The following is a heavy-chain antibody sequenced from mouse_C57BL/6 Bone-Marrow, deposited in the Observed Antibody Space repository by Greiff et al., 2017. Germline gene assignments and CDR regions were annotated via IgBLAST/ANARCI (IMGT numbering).Heavy chain of an antibody. V-gene: IGHV1-69*01. CDR2: IDPSDSYT. D-gene: IGHD2-3*01. CDR3: ARLGDGPPLCWYFDV. CDR1: GYTFTSYW. Sequence: QVQLKQPGAELVMPGASVKLSCKASGYTFTSYWMHWVKQRPGQGLEWIGEIDPSDSYTNYNQKFQGKSTLTVDKSSSTAYMQLSSRKSEDSAVNYRARLGDGPPLCWYFDVWGTGTTVTVSS. J-gene: IGHJ1*03.